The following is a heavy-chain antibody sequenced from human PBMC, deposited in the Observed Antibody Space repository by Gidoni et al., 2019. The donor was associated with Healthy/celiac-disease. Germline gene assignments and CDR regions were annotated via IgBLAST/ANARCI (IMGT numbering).Heavy chain of an antibody. Sequence: QVQLVQSGAEVKKPGSSVKVSCKASGGTFSSYAISWVRQAPGQGLEWMGGIIPIFGTANYEQKFQGRVTITADESTSTAYMELSSLRSEDTAVYYCARLGSITRAWFDGVWNWFDPWGQGTLVTVSS. V-gene: IGHV1-69*01. CDR1: GGTFSSYA. CDR3: ARLGSITRAWFDGVWNWFDP. CDR2: IIPIFGTA. J-gene: IGHJ5*02. D-gene: IGHD1-20*01.